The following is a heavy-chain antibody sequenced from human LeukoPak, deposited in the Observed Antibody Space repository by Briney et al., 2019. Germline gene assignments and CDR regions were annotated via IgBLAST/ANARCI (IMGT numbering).Heavy chain of an antibody. CDR2: IYHSGST. Sequence: SETLSLTCAVSGGSISSTNWWSWVRQPPGKGLEWIGEIYHSGSTNYNPSLKSRVTISVDKSRNQFSLKLSSVTAADTAVYYCARDRALFRFGSPLRTSAFDIWGQGTMVTVSS. J-gene: IGHJ3*02. V-gene: IGHV4-4*02. CDR3: ARDRALFRFGSPLRTSAFDI. D-gene: IGHD3-10*01. CDR1: GGSISSTNW.